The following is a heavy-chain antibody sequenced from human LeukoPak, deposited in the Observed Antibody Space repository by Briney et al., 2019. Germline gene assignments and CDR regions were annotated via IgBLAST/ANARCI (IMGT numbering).Heavy chain of an antibody. J-gene: IGHJ4*02. D-gene: IGHD5-18*01. V-gene: IGHV6-1*01. Sequence: SQTISLTCAISGDSVSSNSAAWNWIRQSPSRGLEWLGRTYYRSEWHNDYAVSVKSRIIISPDTSKNQFSLQLKSVTPEGTAVYYCARDLAGFGGYSYGMVDYWGQGTLVTVSS. CDR3: ARDLAGFGGYSYGMVDY. CDR2: TYYRSEWHN. CDR1: GDSVSSNSAA.